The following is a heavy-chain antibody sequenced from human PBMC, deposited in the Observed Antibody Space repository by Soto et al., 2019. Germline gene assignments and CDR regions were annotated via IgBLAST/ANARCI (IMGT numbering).Heavy chain of an antibody. Sequence: PGESLSLTCSASGFTISSYAMSWVRQAQRKGLEYVSAISINGGSTYYADPVKSRFTISRDNSKNTLYLQMSSLKDEDTAVYCCVKTSIAVAGYYYYGMDVWGQGTTVTVSS. CDR2: ISINGGST. J-gene: IGHJ6*02. CDR1: GFTISSYA. CDR3: VKTSIAVAGYYYYGMDV. V-gene: IGHV3-64D*08. D-gene: IGHD6-19*01.